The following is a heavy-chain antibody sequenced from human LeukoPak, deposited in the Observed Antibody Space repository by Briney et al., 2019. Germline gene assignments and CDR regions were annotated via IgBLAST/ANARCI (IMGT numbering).Heavy chain of an antibody. CDR2: IIPIFGTA. D-gene: IGHD3-3*01. Sequence: SVKVSCKASGGTFSSYAISWVRQAPGQGLEWMGGIIPIFGTANYAQKFQGRVTITTDESTSTAYMELSSLRSEDTAVYYCASHFVRSGYYPNYWGQGTLVTVSS. J-gene: IGHJ4*02. CDR1: GGTFSSYA. CDR3: ASHFVRSGYYPNY. V-gene: IGHV1-69*05.